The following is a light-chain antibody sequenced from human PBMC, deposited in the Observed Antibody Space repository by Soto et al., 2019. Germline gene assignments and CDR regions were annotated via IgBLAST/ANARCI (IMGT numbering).Light chain of an antibody. CDR2: GAS. Sequence: EIVMTQPPAPLSVSPGETATLSCRASQSVGTSVDWYQQKPGQAPRLLIYGASSRTTGIPVKFNVTGSGTEFTLTIRSLQSEEFAVYYCQQYHYWYTFGQGTKLGIK. CDR1: QSVGTS. J-gene: IGKJ2*01. CDR3: QQYHYWYT. V-gene: IGKV3-15*01.